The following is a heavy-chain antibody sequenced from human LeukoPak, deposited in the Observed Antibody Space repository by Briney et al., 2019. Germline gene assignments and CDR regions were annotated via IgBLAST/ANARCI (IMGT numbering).Heavy chain of an antibody. J-gene: IGHJ3*01. CDR2: IFYTGTT. V-gene: IGHV4-59*01. CDR1: VGAITTYY. Sequence: PSETLSLTCSVSVGAITTYYWSWVRQPPGKGLEWIAFIFYTGTTNYNPSLRSRVTTSLDASRSQFSLRLTSMTSADTAVYYCAGSFSGSGAFDVWGQGTLVTVSS. D-gene: IGHD3-10*01. CDR3: AGSFSGSGAFDV.